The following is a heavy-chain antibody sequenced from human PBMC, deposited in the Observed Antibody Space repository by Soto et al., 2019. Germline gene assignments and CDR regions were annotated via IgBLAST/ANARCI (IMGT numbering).Heavy chain of an antibody. CDR3: AILSN. CDR2: LYSDGTT. J-gene: IGHJ4*02. V-gene: IGHV3-53*02. CDR1: GFTVSSNY. Sequence: EVQLVETGGGLIQPGGSLRLSCAASGFTVSSNYMNWVRQAPGKGLEWVSILYSDGTTSYADSVKGRFTISRDNFKNTLYLQMNSLRAEDTAVYYCAILSNWRQGSLVTVSS. D-gene: IGHD6-6*01.